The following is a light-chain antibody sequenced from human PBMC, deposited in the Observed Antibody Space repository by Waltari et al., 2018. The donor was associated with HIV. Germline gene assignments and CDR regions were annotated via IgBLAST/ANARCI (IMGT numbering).Light chain of an antibody. CDR3: SSFTSSDTPVV. CDR1: TSDVGGYDY. V-gene: IGLV2-14*01. J-gene: IGLJ2*01. CDR2: EVT. Sequence: QSALTQPASVSGSPGQSITIPCTGTTSDVGGYDYVSWYQQHPGKVPKLIIYEVTNRPSGFSNRFSGSKSGNTASLTISGLQPEDEADYYCSSFTSSDTPVVFGGGTKLTVL.